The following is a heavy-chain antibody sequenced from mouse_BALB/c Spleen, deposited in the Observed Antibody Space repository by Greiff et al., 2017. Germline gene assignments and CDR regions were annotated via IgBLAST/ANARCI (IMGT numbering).Heavy chain of an antibody. J-gene: IGHJ2*01. V-gene: IGHV1-9*01. CDR3: ARDWDGTFDY. D-gene: IGHD4-1*01. CDR2: ILPGSGST. CDR1: GYTFSSYW. Sequence: QVQLQQSGAELMKPGASVKISCKATGYTFSSYWIEWVKQRPGHGLEWIGEILPGSGSTNYNEKFKGKATLTTDKSSSTAYMQLSRLTSEDSAVYFCARDWDGTFDYWGQGTTLTVSS.